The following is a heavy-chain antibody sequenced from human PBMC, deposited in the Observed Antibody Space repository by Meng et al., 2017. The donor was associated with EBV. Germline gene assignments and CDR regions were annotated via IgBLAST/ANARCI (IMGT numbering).Heavy chain of an antibody. CDR1: VYTFTSYY. J-gene: IGHJ4*02. CDR2: IIPAGGNT. V-gene: IGHV1-46*01. Sequence: QVQWVQCGDGVKKPGASVKVSCKASVYTFTSYYLHWVRQAPGQGLEWMGIIIPAGGNTNYAQKFRGRFTMTRDTSTSTVYMDLSILTSEDTAVYYCVRELVGGTFDYWGQGTLVTVSS. D-gene: IGHD1/OR15-1a*01. CDR3: VRELVGGTFDY.